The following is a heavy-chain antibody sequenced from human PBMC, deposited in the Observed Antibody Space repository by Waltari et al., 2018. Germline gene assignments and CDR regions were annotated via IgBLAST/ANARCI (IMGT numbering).Heavy chain of an antibody. Sequence: VLEAGGGLIQQGGSRRPSCVGSGFSVSSNYMCGVRQAPGTGLEWVSVLYGDGRTYDEESVKDRFIIARDNSKNTVYFQMNRLQTEDTAVYFCVRGVAGGFDIWGQGTLVTVSS. CDR3: VRGVAGGFDI. D-gene: IGHD6-19*01. CDR2: LYGDGRT. V-gene: IGHV3-53*01. J-gene: IGHJ3*02. CDR1: GFSVSSNY.